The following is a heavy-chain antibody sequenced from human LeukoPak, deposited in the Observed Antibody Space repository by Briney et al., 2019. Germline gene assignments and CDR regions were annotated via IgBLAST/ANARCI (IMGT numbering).Heavy chain of an antibody. V-gene: IGHV4-39*01. J-gene: IGHJ4*02. Sequence: SETLSLTCTVSGDFISSGSYYWGWMRQPPGQGHEWIASFRQNGSTYYNPSLKSRVTISVDTSKNHFPLMLISMSAADTAVYYCARHAPHEDGNKRGFESWGQGTLVTVSS. D-gene: IGHD4-23*01. CDR2: FRQNGST. CDR1: GDFISSGSYY. CDR3: ARHAPHEDGNKRGFES.